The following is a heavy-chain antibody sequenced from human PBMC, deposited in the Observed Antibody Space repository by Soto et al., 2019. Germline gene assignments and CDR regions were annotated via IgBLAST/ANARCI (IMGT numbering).Heavy chain of an antibody. CDR1: GFTFSGYW. CDR2: IKKDGTEK. Sequence: GGSLRLSCAASGFTFSGYWMTWVRQAPGKGLEWVADIKKDGTEKYYVDSVKGRFTISRDNDKKSVYLQMNGLTVEDTAVYRCARGPSYSDYSNDWFFDSWGQRALVTVSS. V-gene: IGHV3-7*03. CDR3: ARGPSYSDYSNDWFFDS. J-gene: IGHJ4*02. D-gene: IGHD3-9*01.